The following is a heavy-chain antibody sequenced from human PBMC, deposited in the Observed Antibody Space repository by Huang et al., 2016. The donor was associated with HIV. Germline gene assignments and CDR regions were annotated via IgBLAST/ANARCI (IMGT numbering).Heavy chain of an antibody. CDR1: GFTFSSYG. CDR3: AKGGSAAAVLDF. Sequence: QVQLVESGGGVVQPGRSLRISCAASGFTFSSYGMHWVRQAPGKGVGGVAVISYDAKTKYYADSVKGRFSISRDNSKTTVYLQLNSLRVEATAVYYCAKGGSAAAVLDFWGQGTLVTVSS. J-gene: IGHJ4*02. D-gene: IGHD6-13*01. CDR2: ISYDAKTK. V-gene: IGHV3-30*18.